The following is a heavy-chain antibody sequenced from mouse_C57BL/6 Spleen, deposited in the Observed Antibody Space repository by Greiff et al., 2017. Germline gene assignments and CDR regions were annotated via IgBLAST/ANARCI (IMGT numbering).Heavy chain of an antibody. J-gene: IGHJ2*01. CDR2: INPSNGGT. Sequence: VKLQQPGAELVKPGASVKLSCKASGYTFTSYWMHWVKQRPGQGLEWIGNINPSNGGTNYNEKFKSKATLTVDKSSSTAYMQLSSLTSEDSAVYYCARKHYYGSDDYWGQGTTLTVSS. V-gene: IGHV1-53*01. D-gene: IGHD1-1*01. CDR1: GYTFTSYW. CDR3: ARKHYYGSDDY.